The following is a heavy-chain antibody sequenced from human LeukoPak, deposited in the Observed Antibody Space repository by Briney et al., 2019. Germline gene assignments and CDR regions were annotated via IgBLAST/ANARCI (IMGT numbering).Heavy chain of an antibody. Sequence: SETLSLTCAVYGGSFSGYYWSWIRQPPGKGLEWIGYIYYSGSTNYNPSLKSRVTISVDTSKNQFSLKLSSVTAADTAAYYCARHVTSGSYLYYFDYWGQGTLVTVSS. CDR3: ARHVTSGSYLYYFDY. CDR1: GGSFSGYY. J-gene: IGHJ4*02. CDR2: IYYSGST. V-gene: IGHV4-59*08. D-gene: IGHD1-26*01.